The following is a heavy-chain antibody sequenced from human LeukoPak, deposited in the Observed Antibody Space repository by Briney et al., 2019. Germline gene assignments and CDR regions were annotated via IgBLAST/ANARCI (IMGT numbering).Heavy chain of an antibody. CDR3: ARDDSVVGTAYDY. Sequence: KPSETLSLTCAVYGGSFSGYYWSWIRQPPGKGLEWIGEINHSGSSKYNPTLKSRVTISVDTSKNQFSLKLRSVTAADTAVYYCARDDSVVGTAYDYWGQETLVTVSS. CDR2: INHSGSS. V-gene: IGHV4-34*01. J-gene: IGHJ4*02. D-gene: IGHD6-19*01. CDR1: GGSFSGYY.